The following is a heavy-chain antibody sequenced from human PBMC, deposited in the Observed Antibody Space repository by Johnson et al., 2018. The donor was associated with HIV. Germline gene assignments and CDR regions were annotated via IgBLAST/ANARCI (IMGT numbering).Heavy chain of an antibody. J-gene: IGHJ3*01. Sequence: QVQLVESGGGVVQPGRSLRLSCAASGLTFSSYGMHWVRQAPGKGLEWVSGISWNSGSIGYADSVKGRFTISGDNSKNPLYLQMNSLRPEDTALYYCASLGYASGWIVRDDGFDVGGKVTLGTVSS. V-gene: IGHV3-NL1*01. D-gene: IGHD6-19*01. CDR2: ISWNSGSI. CDR1: GLTFSSYG. CDR3: ASLGYASGWIVRDDGFDV.